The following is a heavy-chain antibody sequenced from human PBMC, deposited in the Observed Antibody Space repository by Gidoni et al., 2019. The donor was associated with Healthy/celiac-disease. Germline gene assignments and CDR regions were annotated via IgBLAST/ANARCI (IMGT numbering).Heavy chain of an antibody. D-gene: IGHD3-22*01. CDR3: ARARGPTYYYDSSGFGGYFDY. V-gene: IGHV3-21*01. Sequence: EVQLVESGGGLVKPGGSLRLSCAASGFTFSSYSMNWARQAPGKGLELVSSISSSSSYICYADSVKGRFTISRDNAKNSLYLQMNSLGAEDTAVYYCARARGPTYYYDSSGFGGYFDYWGQGTLVTVSS. CDR2: ISSSSSYI. J-gene: IGHJ4*02. CDR1: GFTFSSYS.